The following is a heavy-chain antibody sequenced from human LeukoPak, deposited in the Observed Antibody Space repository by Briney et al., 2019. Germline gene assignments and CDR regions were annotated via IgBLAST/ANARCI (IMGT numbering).Heavy chain of an antibody. D-gene: IGHD2-2*01. CDR3: ARAGERGSSTSRLDY. Sequence: SVKVSCKASGGAFSSYAISWVRQAPGQGLEWRGGIIPIFGTANYAQKFQGRVTITADESTSTAYMELSSLRSEDTAVYYCARAGERGSSTSRLDYWGQGTLVTVSS. J-gene: IGHJ4*02. V-gene: IGHV1-69*13. CDR2: IIPIFGTA. CDR1: GGAFSSYA.